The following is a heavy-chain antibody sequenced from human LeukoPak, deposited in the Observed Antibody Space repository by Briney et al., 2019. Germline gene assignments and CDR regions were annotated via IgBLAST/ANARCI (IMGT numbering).Heavy chain of an antibody. D-gene: IGHD2-15*01. CDR1: GFTFSRYS. J-gene: IGHJ6*03. CDR2: ISSSSSYI. CDR3: ARDQRGYCSGGSCKTSYYYYYMDV. V-gene: IGHV3-21*01. Sequence: GGSLRLSCAASGFTFSRYSMNWVRQAPGKGLEWVSSISSSSSYIYYADSVKGRFTISRDNAKNSLYLQMNSLRAEDTAVYYCARDQRGYCSGGSCKTSYYYYYMDVWGKGTTVTVSS.